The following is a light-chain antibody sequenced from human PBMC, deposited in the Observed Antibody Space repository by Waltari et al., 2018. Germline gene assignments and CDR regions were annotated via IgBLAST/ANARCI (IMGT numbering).Light chain of an antibody. Sequence: ETVMTQSPATLSLSPGERATLSCRASQGVTNYLAWYQQRPGQAPRLLIYHAASRVTGLPDRFSGSGSGTEFTLTISSLQPEDSAVYYCHQYNNWPLTFGQGTRLEIK. J-gene: IGKJ5*01. V-gene: IGKV3-15*01. CDR1: QGVTNY. CDR2: HAA. CDR3: HQYNNWPLT.